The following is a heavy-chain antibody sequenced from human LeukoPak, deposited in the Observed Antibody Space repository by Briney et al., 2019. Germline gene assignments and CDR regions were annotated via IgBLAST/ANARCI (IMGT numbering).Heavy chain of an antibody. Sequence: GGSLRLSCAASGFTFSSYSMNWVRQAPGKGLEWVSSISSSSSYIYYADSVKGRFTISRDNARNSLYLQMNSLRAEDTAVYYCARDSGSGYLDYWGQGTLVTVSS. J-gene: IGHJ4*02. CDR3: ARDSGSGYLDY. CDR1: GFTFSSYS. D-gene: IGHD3-22*01. V-gene: IGHV3-21*01. CDR2: ISSSSSYI.